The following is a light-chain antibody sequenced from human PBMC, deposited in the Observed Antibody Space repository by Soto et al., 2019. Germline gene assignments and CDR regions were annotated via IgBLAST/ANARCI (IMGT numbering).Light chain of an antibody. CDR1: TSDVGGYNL. J-gene: IGLJ1*01. CDR2: EGT. CDR3: CSYASSSSYV. Sequence: QSVLTQPASVSGSPGQSITISCSGTTSDVGGYNLVSWYQQHTAKAPKLLIYEGTQRPPGVSSRFSGSKSGNTASLTISGLQAEDDADYDCCSYASSSSYVFGTGTKVTVL. V-gene: IGLV2-23*01.